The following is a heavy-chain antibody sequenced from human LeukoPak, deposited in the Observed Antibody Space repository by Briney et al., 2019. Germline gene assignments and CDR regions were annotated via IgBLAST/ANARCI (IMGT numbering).Heavy chain of an antibody. CDR1: GGSISTYY. J-gene: IGHJ4*02. D-gene: IGHD3-10*01. V-gene: IGHV4-59*01. CDR2: IYYSGVT. CDR3: ARDRGPFGY. Sequence: SETLSLTCTVSGGSISTYYWSWIRQPPGKGLEWIGYIYYSGVTNYNPSLKSRVTISVDTSRNQFSLRLSSVTAADTAVYYCARDRGPFGYWGQGTLVTVSS.